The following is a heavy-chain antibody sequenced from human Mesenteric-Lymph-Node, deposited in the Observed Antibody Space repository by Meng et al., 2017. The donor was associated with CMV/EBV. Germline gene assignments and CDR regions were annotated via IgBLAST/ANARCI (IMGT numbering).Heavy chain of an antibody. CDR3: ARTQGYCSSTSCSINWFDP. CDR2: IYYSGST. CDR1: GGSIRSHY. Sequence: SETLSLTCTVSGGSIRSHYWSWIRQPLGKGLEWVGYIYYSGSTNYNPSLKSRVTISVDTSKNQFSLKLSSVTAADTAVYYCARTQGYCSSTSCSINWFDPWGQGTLVTVSS. V-gene: IGHV4-59*11. D-gene: IGHD2-2*01. J-gene: IGHJ5*02.